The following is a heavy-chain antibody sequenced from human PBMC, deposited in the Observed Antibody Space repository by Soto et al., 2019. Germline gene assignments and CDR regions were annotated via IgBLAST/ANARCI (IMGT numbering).Heavy chain of an antibody. CDR2: ISPDGSQI. D-gene: IGHD1-1*01. Sequence: GGSLRLSCAPSGFTFSGKTMHWVRQAPGKGLEWVALISPDGSQIFYDDSVRGRFTTSRDNTKNTASLQMNSLRPEDTSLYLCATDKDDIWLLKSWGQGTLVTVSA. CDR1: GFTFSGKT. CDR3: ATDKDDIWLLKS. V-gene: IGHV3-30-3*01. J-gene: IGHJ5*02.